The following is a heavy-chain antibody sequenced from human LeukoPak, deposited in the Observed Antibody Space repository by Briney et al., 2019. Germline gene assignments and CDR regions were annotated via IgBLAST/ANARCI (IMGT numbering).Heavy chain of an antibody. Sequence: SQTLSLTCSVSGGSISSGDYYWSWIRQPPGKGLEWIGYIYYSGSTYYNPSLKSRVTISVDTSKNQFSLKLSSVTAADTAVYYCARLAASGYDYGSYYYYYGMDVWGQGTTVTVSS. CDR2: IYYSGST. CDR3: ARLAASGYDYGSYYYYYGMDV. CDR1: GGSISSGDYY. J-gene: IGHJ6*02. D-gene: IGHD5-12*01. V-gene: IGHV4-30-4*08.